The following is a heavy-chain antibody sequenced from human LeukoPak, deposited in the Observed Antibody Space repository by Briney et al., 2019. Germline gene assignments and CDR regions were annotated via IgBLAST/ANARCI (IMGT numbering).Heavy chain of an antibody. J-gene: IGHJ6*04. CDR2: ITSSGSYI. V-gene: IGHV3-21*01. Sequence: GGSLRLPCAASAFSFSDYNMNWVRQAPGKGLEWVSSITSSGSYIYYADSVKGRFTISRDNAKNSLYLQMNSLRAEDTAVYYCAELGITMIGGVWGKGTTVTISS. D-gene: IGHD3-10*02. CDR3: AELGITMIGGV. CDR1: AFSFSDYN.